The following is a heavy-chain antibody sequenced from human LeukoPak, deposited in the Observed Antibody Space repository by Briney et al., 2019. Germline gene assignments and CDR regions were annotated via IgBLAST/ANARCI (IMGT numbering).Heavy chain of an antibody. CDR2: IKQDGGEK. Sequence: GGSLRLPCAASGFTFSSYEVNWVRQAPGKGLEWVAHIKQDGGEKYYVDSVKGRFTISRDNAKNLVYLQMNSLRAEDTAVYYCARGWNYAFRFDNWGQGTLVTVST. CDR3: ARGWNYAFRFDN. D-gene: IGHD1-7*01. V-gene: IGHV3-7*01. J-gene: IGHJ4*02. CDR1: GFTFSSYE.